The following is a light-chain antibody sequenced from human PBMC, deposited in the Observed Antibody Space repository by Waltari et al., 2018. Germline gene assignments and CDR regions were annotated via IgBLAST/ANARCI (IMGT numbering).Light chain of an antibody. CDR2: EVS. Sequence: QSGLTQPPSASGSPGQSVTTSCTGTSSDVGVYNYVSWNQQHPGKAPKLMIYEVSKRPSGVPDRFSGSKSGNTASLTVSGLQAEDEADYYCSSYAGSNDVAFGGGTKLSVL. CDR3: SSYAGSNDVA. V-gene: IGLV2-8*01. J-gene: IGLJ2*01. CDR1: SSDVGVYNY.